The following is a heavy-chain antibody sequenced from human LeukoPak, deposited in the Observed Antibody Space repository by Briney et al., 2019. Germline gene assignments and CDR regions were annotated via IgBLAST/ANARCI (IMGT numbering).Heavy chain of an antibody. D-gene: IGHD3-22*01. Sequence: ASVKVSCKASGYAFTNYAMHWLRQAPGQRLEWGGWINAASGNKKYSQRLQGTITITRDTSANTVYMQLSSLRSADSAVYYCARDRYYDDSSVFKLDFWGQGSLVTVSS. CDR2: INAASGNK. CDR3: ARDRYYDDSSVFKLDF. V-gene: IGHV1-3*01. J-gene: IGHJ4*02. CDR1: GYAFTNYA.